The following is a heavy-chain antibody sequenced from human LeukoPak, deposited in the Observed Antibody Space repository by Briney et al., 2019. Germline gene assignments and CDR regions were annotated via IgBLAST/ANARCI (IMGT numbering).Heavy chain of an antibody. CDR2: ISWDSGSI. V-gene: IGHV3-9*01. D-gene: IGHD4-11*01. CDR3: AKPKLMTTVTTGAFDI. J-gene: IGHJ3*02. CDR1: GFTFDDYA. Sequence: PGGSLRLSCAASGFTFDDYAMHWVRQAPGKGLEWVSGISWDSGSIGYADSVKGRFTISRDNAKNSLYLQMNSLRAEDTALYYCAKPKLMTTVTTGAFDIWGQGTMVTVSS.